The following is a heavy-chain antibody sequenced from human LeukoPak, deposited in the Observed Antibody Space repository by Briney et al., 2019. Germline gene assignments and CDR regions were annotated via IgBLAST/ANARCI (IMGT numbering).Heavy chain of an antibody. CDR3: VRGGLSCSGSGSYCAFDI. V-gene: IGHV4-4*08. D-gene: IGHD3-10*01. CDR2: IHSSGST. Sequence: SETLSLTCTVSGGSLSGYYWSWIRQTPGKGLEWIGFIHSSGSTHYNPSLDSRVTISMDTSNHQFSLKLSSVPAADTAVYFCVRGGLSCSGSGSYCAFDIWGQGTMVTISS. CDR1: GGSLSGYY. J-gene: IGHJ3*02.